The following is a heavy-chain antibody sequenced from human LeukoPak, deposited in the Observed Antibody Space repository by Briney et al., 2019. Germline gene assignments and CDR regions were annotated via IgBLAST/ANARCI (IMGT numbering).Heavy chain of an antibody. CDR2: ISGSGGST. J-gene: IGHJ4*02. CDR3: AKSHYASGSSWFDY. D-gene: IGHD3-10*01. Sequence: GGSLRLSCAASGFTFSSYAMNWVRQAQGKGLEWVSTISGSGGSTYHADSVKGRFTISRDNSKNTLYLQMNSLRAEDTAVYYCAKSHYASGSSWFDYWGQGTLVTVSS. V-gene: IGHV3-23*01. CDR1: GFTFSSYA.